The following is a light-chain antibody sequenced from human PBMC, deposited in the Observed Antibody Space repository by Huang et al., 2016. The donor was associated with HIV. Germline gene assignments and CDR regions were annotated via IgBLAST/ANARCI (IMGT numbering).Light chain of an antibody. CDR1: QSINNNY. CDR2: VAS. J-gene: IGKJ2*01. V-gene: IGKV3-20*01. CDR3: QYYGTSPQT. Sequence: EIVLTQSPDTLSLSPGEGATLSCRASQSINNNYLAWFQQKPGQPPRLLIYVASSRATDIPDRCSGSGSGTDFNLTISRLETEDFAMYFCQYYGTSPQTFGQGTKLDIK.